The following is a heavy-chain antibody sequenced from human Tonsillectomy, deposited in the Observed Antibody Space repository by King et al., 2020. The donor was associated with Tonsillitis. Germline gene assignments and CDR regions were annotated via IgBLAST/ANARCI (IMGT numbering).Heavy chain of an antibody. CDR2: IYTGGST. CDR3: ARDLGEYSGSYYVSGLRYYYYGMDV. V-gene: IGHV3-53*04. Sequence: VQLVESGGGLVQPGGTLRLSCAASGFNVSSHYMSWVRQAPGKGLEWVSIIYTGGSTYYADSVKGRFTISRHDSKNTLFLQMDSLGTEDTAVYYCARDLGEYSGSYYVSGLRYYYYGMDVWGQGTTVTVSS. D-gene: IGHD3-10*01. J-gene: IGHJ6*02. CDR1: GFNVSSHY.